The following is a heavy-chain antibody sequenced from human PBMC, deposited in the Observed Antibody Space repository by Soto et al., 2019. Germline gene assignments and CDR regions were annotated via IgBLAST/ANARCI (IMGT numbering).Heavy chain of an antibody. CDR1: GFTFSSYA. Sequence: EVQLLESGGGMVQPGGSLRLSCAASGFTFSSYAMNWVRQAPGKGLEWVSGITSGGGLTYYADSVKGHFTISRDNSNDTMYLQMSGLRAEDTAVYYCAKDTAAYTIRRPDFWGQGTLVTVSS. J-gene: IGHJ4*02. CDR3: AKDTAAYTIRRPDF. V-gene: IGHV3-23*01. CDR2: ITSGGGLT. D-gene: IGHD5-18*01.